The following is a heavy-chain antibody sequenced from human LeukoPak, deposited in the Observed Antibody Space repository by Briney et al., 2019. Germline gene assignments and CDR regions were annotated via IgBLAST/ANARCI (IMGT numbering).Heavy chain of an antibody. V-gene: IGHV4-34*01. D-gene: IGHD4-17*01. CDR2: IDHSGST. CDR1: GGSFSGYY. Sequence: SETLSLTCAVYGGSFSGYYWSWIRQPPGKGLEWIGEIDHSGSTNYNPSLKSRVTISVDTSKNQFSLKLSSVTAADTAVYYCARGRLRTYYFDYWGQGTLVTVSS. J-gene: IGHJ4*02. CDR3: ARGRLRTYYFDY.